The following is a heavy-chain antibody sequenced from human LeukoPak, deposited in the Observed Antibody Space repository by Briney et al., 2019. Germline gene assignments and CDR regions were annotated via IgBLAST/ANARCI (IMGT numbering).Heavy chain of an antibody. CDR1: GFTFSSYW. Sequence: PGGSLRLSCAASGFTFSSYWMSWVRQAPGKGLEWVANIKQDGSEKYYVDSVKGRFTISRDNAKNSLYLQMNSLRAEDTAVYYCARGRVNFWSDYYYGMDVWGQGTTVTVSS. V-gene: IGHV3-7*03. J-gene: IGHJ6*02. CDR2: IKQDGSEK. CDR3: ARGRVNFWSDYYYGMDV. D-gene: IGHD3-3*01.